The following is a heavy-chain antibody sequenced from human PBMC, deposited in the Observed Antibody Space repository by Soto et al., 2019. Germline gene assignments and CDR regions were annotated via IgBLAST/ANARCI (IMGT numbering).Heavy chain of an antibody. J-gene: IGHJ6*02. D-gene: IGHD6-6*01. V-gene: IGHV4-31*03. CDR1: GGSISSGGYY. Sequence: QVQLQESGPGLVKPSQTLSLTCTVSGGSISSGGYYWTWIRQHPGKGLEWIGYNYYSGITYYNPSLKSRVTISLDTSKNQVSLKLSSVTAADTAVYYWARGSSIAGLYYGMDVWGQGTTVTVSS. CDR2: NYYSGIT. CDR3: ARGSSIAGLYYGMDV.